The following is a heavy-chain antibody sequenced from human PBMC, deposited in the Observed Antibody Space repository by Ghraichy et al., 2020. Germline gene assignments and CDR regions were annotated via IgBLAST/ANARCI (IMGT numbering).Heavy chain of an antibody. D-gene: IGHD4-17*01. V-gene: IGHV3-48*02. CDR1: GFTFSSYS. Sequence: LSLTCAASGFTFSSYSMNWVRQAPGKGLEWVSYISSSSSTIYYADSVKGRFTISRDNAKNSLYLQMNSLRDEDTAVYYCARDRDGDPAYYFDYWGQGTLVTVSS. CDR2: ISSSSSTI. J-gene: IGHJ4*02. CDR3: ARDRDGDPAYYFDY.